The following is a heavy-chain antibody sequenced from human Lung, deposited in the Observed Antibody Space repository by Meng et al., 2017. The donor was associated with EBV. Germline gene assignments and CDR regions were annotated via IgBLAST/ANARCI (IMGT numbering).Heavy chain of an antibody. CDR2: IYYSGST. J-gene: IGHJ4*02. Sequence: QRKRQGWGPGTVKPAETLSLPCTVSGGAISRSAHCWGWIRQPQGKGLEWMGSIYYSGSTYYNPSLRSRVTMSLDTSKNQFSLKLSSVTATDTAVYYCARHDGGYGDYFDHWGQGTLVTVSS. D-gene: IGHD5-12*01. CDR1: GGAISRSAHC. CDR3: ARHDGGYGDYFDH. V-gene: IGHV4-39*01.